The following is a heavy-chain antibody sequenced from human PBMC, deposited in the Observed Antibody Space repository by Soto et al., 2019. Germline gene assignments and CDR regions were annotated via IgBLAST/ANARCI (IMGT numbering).Heavy chain of an antibody. D-gene: IGHD3-22*01. Sequence: ASVKVSCKVSGYTLTELSMHWVRQAPGKGLEWMGGFDPEDGETIYAQKFQGRVTMTEDTSTDTAYMELSSLRSEDTAVYYCARGDHYYDSSGYSGPFLAGYYFDYWGQGTLVTVPQ. CDR1: GYTLTELS. J-gene: IGHJ4*02. CDR2: FDPEDGET. CDR3: ARGDHYYDSSGYSGPFLAGYYFDY. V-gene: IGHV1-24*01.